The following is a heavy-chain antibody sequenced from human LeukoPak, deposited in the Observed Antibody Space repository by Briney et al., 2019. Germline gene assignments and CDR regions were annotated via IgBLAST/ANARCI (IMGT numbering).Heavy chain of an antibody. CDR3: ARHIGGGIEDMDV. J-gene: IGHJ6*03. V-gene: IGHV4-59*08. D-gene: IGHD3-16*02. CDR2: IYVTGT. CDR1: GGSVGTYY. Sequence: NSSETLSLTCTVSGGSVGTYYWSWVRQSPGTGLEWIGYIYVTGTRYNPHLQSRVTISVDRSRNQFFLKMTSVTAADTAVYYCARHIGGGIEDMDVWGRGTKVTVSS.